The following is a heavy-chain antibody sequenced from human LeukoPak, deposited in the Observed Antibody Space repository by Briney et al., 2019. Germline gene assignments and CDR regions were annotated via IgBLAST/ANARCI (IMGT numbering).Heavy chain of an antibody. CDR3: ARDPYCSST. Sequence: GGSLRLSCAASGFTFSDYNMRWIRQAPGKGLEWVSSISRSGSIKYYADSVKGRFTISRDNAKTSLFLQMNSLRAEDTALYYCARDPYCSSTWGQGTLVTVSS. V-gene: IGHV3-11*04. J-gene: IGHJ5*01. D-gene: IGHD2-2*01. CDR2: ISRSGSIK. CDR1: GFTFSDYN.